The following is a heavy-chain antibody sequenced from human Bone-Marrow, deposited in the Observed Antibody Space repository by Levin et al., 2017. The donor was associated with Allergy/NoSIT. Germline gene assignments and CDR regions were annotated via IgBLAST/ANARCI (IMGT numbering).Heavy chain of an antibody. D-gene: IGHD6-13*01. J-gene: IGHJ5*01. V-gene: IGHV4-31*03. CDR2: IFSSGST. CDR3: AREVWYTSRWGGFDS. Sequence: RASETLSLTCTVSGGSIPSGDYYWTWIRQHPGKRLESIGYIFSSGSTKYHPSLMSRITISLDTSKGQFSLRLRSVDAADTAVYFCAREVWYTSRWGGFDSWGQGTLVTVSS. CDR1: GGSIPSGDYY.